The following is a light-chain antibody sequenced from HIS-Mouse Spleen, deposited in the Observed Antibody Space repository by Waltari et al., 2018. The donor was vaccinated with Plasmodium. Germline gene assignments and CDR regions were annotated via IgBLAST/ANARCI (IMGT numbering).Light chain of an antibody. CDR2: GAS. J-gene: IGKJ3*01. CDR1: QRVSSN. V-gene: IGKV3-15*01. CDR3: QQYNNWSFT. Sequence: EIGMTQSPATLSVSPGERATLSCRASQRVSSNLAWYQQKPGQAPRPLIYGASTRATGSPARFSGSGSGTEFTLTISSLQSEDFAVYYCQQYNNWSFTCGPGTKVDIK.